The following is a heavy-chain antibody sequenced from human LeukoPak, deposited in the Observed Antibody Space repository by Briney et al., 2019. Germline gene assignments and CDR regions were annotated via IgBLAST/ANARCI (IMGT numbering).Heavy chain of an antibody. CDR1: GDSVSTNTVD. D-gene: IGHD1-1*01. Sequence: SQTLSLTCDISGDSVSTNTVDWNWIRQSPSRGLEWLGRTYYRFKWYSEYAVSVKSRININPDTSKNQFSLQLNSVTPEDTAVYYCARDVDTTVNRGIDYWGQGTLVTVSS. J-gene: IGHJ4*02. CDR2: TYYRFKWYS. CDR3: ARDVDTTVNRGIDY. V-gene: IGHV6-1*01.